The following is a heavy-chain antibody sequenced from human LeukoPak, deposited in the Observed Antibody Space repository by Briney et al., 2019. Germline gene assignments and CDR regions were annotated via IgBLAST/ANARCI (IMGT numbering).Heavy chain of an antibody. V-gene: IGHV4-34*01. D-gene: IGHD3-16*01. CDR2: IHHSGST. Sequence: PSETLSLTCAVYGGSFSGSFSDYYWTCIRQTPGKGLEWIGEIHHSGSTNYNPSLKSRVTISVDTSKNQFSLKLNSLTAAETAVYYCATFRWGVGFEYWGQGTLATVSS. CDR1: GGSFSGSFSDYY. J-gene: IGHJ4*02. CDR3: ATFRWGVGFEY.